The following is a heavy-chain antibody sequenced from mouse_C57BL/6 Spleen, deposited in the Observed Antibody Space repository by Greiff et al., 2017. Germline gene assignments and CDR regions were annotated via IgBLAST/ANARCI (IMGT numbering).Heavy chain of an antibody. J-gene: IGHJ4*01. CDR2: ISYDGSN. D-gene: IGHD1-1*01. Sequence: EVQLQESGPGLVKPSQSLSLTCSVTGYSITSGYYWNWIRQFPGNKLEWMGYISYDGSNNYNPSLKNRISITRDTSKNQFFLKLNSVTTEDTATYYCARVSGFYYFWGQGTSVTVSS. V-gene: IGHV3-6*01. CDR1: GYSITSGYY. CDR3: ARVSGFYYF.